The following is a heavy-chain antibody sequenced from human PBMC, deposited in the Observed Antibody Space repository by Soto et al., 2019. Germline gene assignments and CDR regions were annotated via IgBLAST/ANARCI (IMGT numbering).Heavy chain of an antibody. CDR2: ISYDGSNK. CDR1: GFTFSSYA. V-gene: IGHV3-30-3*01. D-gene: IGHD3-10*01. Sequence: ESGGGVVQPGRSLRLSCAASGFTFSSYAMHWVRQAPGKGLEWVAVISYDGSNKYYADSVKGRFTISRDNSKNTLYLQMNSLRAEDTAVYYCARARVTMVRGVIITRKGFDYWGQGTLVTVSS. CDR3: ARARVTMVRGVIITRKGFDY. J-gene: IGHJ4*02.